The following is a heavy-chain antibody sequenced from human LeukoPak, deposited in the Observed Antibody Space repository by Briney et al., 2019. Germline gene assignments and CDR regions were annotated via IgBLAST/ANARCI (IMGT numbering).Heavy chain of an antibody. CDR1: GGSISSYY. Sequence: SETLSLTCTVSGGSISSYYWSWIRQPPGKGLGWIGYIYYGGSTNYNPSLKSRVTISVDTSKNQFSLRLSSVTAADTAVYYCARAGYSRDWFDPWGQGTLVTVSS. V-gene: IGHV4-59*08. CDR3: ARAGYSRDWFDP. J-gene: IGHJ5*02. D-gene: IGHD5-18*01. CDR2: IYYGGST.